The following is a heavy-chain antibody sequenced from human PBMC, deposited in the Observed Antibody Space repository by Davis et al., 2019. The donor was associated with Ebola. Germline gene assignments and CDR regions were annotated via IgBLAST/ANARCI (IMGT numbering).Heavy chain of an antibody. J-gene: IGHJ6*02. V-gene: IGHV1-69*13. CDR2: IIPIFGRA. Sequence: AASVKVSCKASGGTFSSYAISWVRQAPGQGLEWMGGIIPIFGRANYAQKFQGRVTITADESTSTAYMKLSSLRSEDTAVYYCASLVVAANPYYYYYCGMDVWGQGTTVTVSS. CDR1: GGTFSSYA. D-gene: IGHD2-15*01. CDR3: ASLVVAANPYYYYYCGMDV.